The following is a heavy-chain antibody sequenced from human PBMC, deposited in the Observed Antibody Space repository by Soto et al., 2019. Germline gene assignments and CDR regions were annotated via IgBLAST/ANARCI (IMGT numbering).Heavy chain of an antibody. CDR3: AKAGYYDRSGYYGEAFDI. Sequence: QVQLVESGGGVVRAGRSLRLSCAASGFTFSSDGMHWVRQAPGKGLEWVAVMAYDGSNKYYADSVKGRFTISRDNSKNTLYLQMNSLRAEDTAVYYCAKAGYYDRSGYYGEAFDIWGQGTMVTVSS. V-gene: IGHV3-30*18. D-gene: IGHD3-22*01. CDR1: GFTFSSDG. CDR2: MAYDGSNK. J-gene: IGHJ3*02.